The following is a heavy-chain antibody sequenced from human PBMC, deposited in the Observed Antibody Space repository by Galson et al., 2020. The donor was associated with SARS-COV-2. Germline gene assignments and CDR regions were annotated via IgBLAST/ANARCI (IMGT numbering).Heavy chain of an antibody. CDR3: ARGDMGNDYFDY. Sequence: ALHGEYLKISCAASGFTFSSSWMHWVRQAPGKGLVWVSRIYSEGSSTSYADSVKGRFTISGDNAKNTLYLQMNSLRAEDTAVYYCARGDMGNDYFDYWGQGTLVTVTS. CDR2: IYSEGSST. CDR1: GFTFSSSW. D-gene: IGHD7-27*01. V-gene: IGHV3-74*01. J-gene: IGHJ4*02.